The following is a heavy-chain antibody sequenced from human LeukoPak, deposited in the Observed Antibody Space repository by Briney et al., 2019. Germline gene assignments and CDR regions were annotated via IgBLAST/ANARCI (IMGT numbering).Heavy chain of an antibody. Sequence: GESLKISCKGSGYIFTNYWIGWVRQMPGKGLEWMGIIYPGDSDTRYSPSFQGQVTISADKSISTAYLQWSSLKASDTAMYYCARLEVAANSWFDPWGQGTLVTVSS. V-gene: IGHV5-51*01. D-gene: IGHD2-15*01. CDR1: GYIFTNYW. CDR2: IYPGDSDT. CDR3: ARLEVAANSWFDP. J-gene: IGHJ5*02.